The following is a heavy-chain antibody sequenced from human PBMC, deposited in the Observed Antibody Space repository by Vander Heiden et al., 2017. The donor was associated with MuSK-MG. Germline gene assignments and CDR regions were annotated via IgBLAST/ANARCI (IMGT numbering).Heavy chain of an antibody. CDR2: ISSSSSYI. J-gene: IGHJ5*02. V-gene: IGHV3-21*01. Sequence: EVQLVESGGGLVMPAGSLRLPCTPSAFTFSSYTMNWVRQAPGKGLEWVSSISSSSSYIYYADSVKGRFTISRDNAKNSLYLQMNSLRAEDTAVYYCARVLPPGCSGGSCLPNWFDPWGQGTLVTVSS. CDR1: AFTFSSYT. D-gene: IGHD2-15*01. CDR3: ARVLPPGCSGGSCLPNWFDP.